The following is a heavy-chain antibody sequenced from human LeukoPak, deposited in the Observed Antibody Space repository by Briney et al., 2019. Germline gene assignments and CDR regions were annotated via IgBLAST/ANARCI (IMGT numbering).Heavy chain of an antibody. J-gene: IGHJ3*02. D-gene: IGHD6-25*01. CDR1: GFTFSTYE. CDR2: ISSSGSTR. V-gene: IGHV3-48*03. Sequence: GGSLRLSCAASGFTFSTYEMNWVRQAPGKGLEWISYISSSGSTRYYADSVVGRFTTSRDNAENSLFLQMNTLKVDDTAVYYCTRDRYSSGPVGAFDIWGQGTMLTVSS. CDR3: TRDRYSSGPVGAFDI.